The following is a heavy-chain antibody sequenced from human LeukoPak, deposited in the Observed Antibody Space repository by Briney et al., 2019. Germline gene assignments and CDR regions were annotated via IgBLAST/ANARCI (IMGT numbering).Heavy chain of an antibody. CDR3: ARGSYYYGSGSPRVELDY. V-gene: IGHV7-4-1*02. J-gene: IGHJ4*02. CDR2: INTNTGNP. D-gene: IGHD3-10*01. CDR1: GYTFISYA. Sequence: ASVKVSCKASGYTFISYAMNWVRQAHGQGLEWMGWINTNTGNPTYAQGFTGRFVFSLDTSVSTAYLQISSLKAEDTAVYYCARGSYYYGSGSPRVELDYWGQGTLVTVSS.